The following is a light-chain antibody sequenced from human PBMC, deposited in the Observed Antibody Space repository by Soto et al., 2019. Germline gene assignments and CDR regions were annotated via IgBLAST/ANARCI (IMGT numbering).Light chain of an antibody. CDR3: PQFNKLSLFT. CDR2: RAS. V-gene: IGKV3-15*01. Sequence: ETVLTQSPATFSVSPGERATLSCRASQSIGSNLAWYQQRPGQPPRLLIYRASTRATGVPARFSGNGSGTEFTLTINSLQSQAFAPYYCPQFNKLSLFTFGPGTNVDIK. J-gene: IGKJ3*01. CDR1: QSIGSN.